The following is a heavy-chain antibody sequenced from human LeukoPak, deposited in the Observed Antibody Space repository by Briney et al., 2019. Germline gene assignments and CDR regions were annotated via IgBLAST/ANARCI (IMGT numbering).Heavy chain of an antibody. CDR2: IYSGGST. J-gene: IGHJ4*02. Sequence: GGSLRLSCAASGFTVSSNYMSWVRQAPGKGLEWVSVIYSGGSTYYADSVKGRFTISRDNSKNTLYLQMNSLRAEDTAVYYCARAIDILTGYKYWGQGTLVTVSS. CDR1: GFTVSSNY. CDR3: ARAIDILTGYKY. D-gene: IGHD3-9*01. V-gene: IGHV3-53*01.